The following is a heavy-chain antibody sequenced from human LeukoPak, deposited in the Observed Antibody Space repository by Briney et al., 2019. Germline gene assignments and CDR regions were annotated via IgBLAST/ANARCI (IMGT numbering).Heavy chain of an antibody. CDR2: IYDSGST. V-gene: IGHV4-39*01. CDR1: GGSIRSSYYY. J-gene: IGHJ3*02. CDR3: ARGTTSRQWLKAFDI. Sequence: SETLSLTCTVSGGSIRSSYYYWGWIRQPPGKGLEWIGSIYDSGSTYYNPSLKSRVTISVDTSKNQFSLKLNSVTAADTAVYYCARGTTSRQWLKAFDIWGQGTMVTVSS. D-gene: IGHD6-19*01.